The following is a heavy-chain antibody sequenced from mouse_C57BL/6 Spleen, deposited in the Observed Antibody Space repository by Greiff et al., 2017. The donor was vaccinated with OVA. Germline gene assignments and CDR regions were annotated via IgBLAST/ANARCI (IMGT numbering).Heavy chain of an antibody. D-gene: IGHD1-1*01. J-gene: IGHJ2*01. V-gene: IGHV5-4*01. CDR1: GFTFSSYA. Sequence: VPVVESGGGLVKPGGSLNLSCAASGFTFSSYAMSWVRQTPEKSLEWVATISDGGSYTYYPDNVKGRFTISRDNAKNNLYLQMSHLTSEDTAMYYCALYDSNYLDYGGQGTTRTVSS. CDR2: ISDGGSYT. CDR3: ALYDSNYLDY.